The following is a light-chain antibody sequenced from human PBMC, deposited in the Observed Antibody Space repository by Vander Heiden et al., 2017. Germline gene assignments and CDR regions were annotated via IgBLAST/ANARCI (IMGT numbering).Light chain of an antibody. Sequence: IVFTQSPATLSLSPGERATLSCRASQSFSSYLAWYQQKPGQAPRLLIYDASNRATGVPARFSGSGSERDFTLTISSLEPEDFAIYYCQQRSNWPAAFGGGTMVEIK. CDR1: QSFSSY. V-gene: IGKV3-11*02. J-gene: IGKJ4*01. CDR2: DAS. CDR3: QQRSNWPAA.